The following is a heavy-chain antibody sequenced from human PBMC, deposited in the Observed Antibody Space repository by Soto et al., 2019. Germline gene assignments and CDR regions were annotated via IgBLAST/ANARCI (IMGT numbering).Heavy chain of an antibody. CDR1: GFSSSNYE. CDR3: ARDGHRGPSDAFDV. CDR2: ISTTGTSP. V-gene: IGHV3-48*03. J-gene: IGHJ3*01. D-gene: IGHD3-10*01. Sequence: GGSLRLSCTASGFSSSNYEMNWIRQAPGKGLEWVSHISTTGTSPYYADSVRGRFTVSRDTANNSIYLQMNSLRAEDTAVYYCARDGHRGPSDAFDVWGQGTMVTVSS.